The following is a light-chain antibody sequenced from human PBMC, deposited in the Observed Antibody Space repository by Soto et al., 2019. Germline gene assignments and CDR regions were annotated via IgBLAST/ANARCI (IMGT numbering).Light chain of an antibody. CDR1: QSVSSNY. J-gene: IGKJ5*01. Sequence: EIVLRHSPGTLSLSPCERAALSVSASQSVSSNYLAWNQQKPGQAPRLLIYGASSRATGIPDRFSGSGSGTDFTLTISRLEPEDFAVYYCQQYGSSPITFGQGTRLEI. V-gene: IGKV3-20*01. CDR2: GAS. CDR3: QQYGSSPIT.